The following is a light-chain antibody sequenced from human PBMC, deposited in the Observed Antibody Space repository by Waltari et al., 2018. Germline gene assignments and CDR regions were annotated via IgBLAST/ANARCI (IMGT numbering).Light chain of an antibody. V-gene: IGKV3-15*01. CDR1: QSVRSN. Sequence: EIVMTQSPATLSVSPGERATLSCRASQSVRSNLAWYQQKPGQAPRLLIYCSSTRATGVPARFSGSGSGTEFTLTISSLQSEDFAVYYCQQYDSWPPGITFGGGTKVEIK. CDR2: CSS. J-gene: IGKJ4*01. CDR3: QQYDSWPPGIT.